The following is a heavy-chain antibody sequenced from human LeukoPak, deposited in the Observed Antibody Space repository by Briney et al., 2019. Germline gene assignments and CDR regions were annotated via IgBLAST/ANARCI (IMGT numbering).Heavy chain of an antibody. Sequence: GGSLRLSCAASGFTFSSYAMSWVRQAPGKGLEWVSAISGSGGSTYYADSVKARFTISRDNSKNTLYLRMNSLRAEDTAVYYCAKESSEIVVVNHFDYWGQGTLVTVSS. J-gene: IGHJ4*02. CDR3: AKESSEIVVVNHFDY. D-gene: IGHD2-2*01. CDR2: ISGSGGST. CDR1: GFTFSSYA. V-gene: IGHV3-23*01.